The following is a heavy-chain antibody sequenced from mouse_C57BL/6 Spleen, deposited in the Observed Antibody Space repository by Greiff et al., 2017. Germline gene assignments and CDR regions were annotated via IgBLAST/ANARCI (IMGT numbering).Heavy chain of an antibody. D-gene: IGHD1-3*01. CDR1: GFNIKDDY. CDR3: TTSSRAY. V-gene: IGHV14-4*01. J-gene: IGHJ3*01. CDR2: IDPENGDT. Sequence: VQLQQSGAELVRPGASVKLSCTASGFNIKDDYMHWVKQRPEQGLEWIGWIDPENGDTEYASKFQGKATITADTSSNTAYLQLSSLTAEDTAVYYCTTSSRAYWGQGTLVTVSA.